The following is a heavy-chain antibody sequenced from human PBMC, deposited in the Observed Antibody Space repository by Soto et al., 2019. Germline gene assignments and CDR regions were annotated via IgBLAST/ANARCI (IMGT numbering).Heavy chain of an antibody. CDR1: GGSISSSSYY. CDR2: IYYSGST. Sequence: PSETLSLTCTVSGGSISSSSYYWGWIRQPPGKGLEWIGSIYYSGSTYSNPSLKSRVTISVDTSKNQFSLKLSSVTAADTAVYYCARDEGLAAAGSYYYYYYGMDVWGQGTTVTVSS. CDR3: ARDEGLAAAGSYYYYYYGMDV. D-gene: IGHD6-13*01. V-gene: IGHV4-39*02. J-gene: IGHJ6*02.